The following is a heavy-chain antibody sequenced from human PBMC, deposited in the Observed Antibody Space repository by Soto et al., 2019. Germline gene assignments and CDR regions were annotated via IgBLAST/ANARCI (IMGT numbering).Heavy chain of an antibody. D-gene: IGHD3-9*01. CDR2: IYPGDTDT. V-gene: IGHV5-51*01. J-gene: IGHJ6*02. CDR1: GYSFTSYW. CDR3: ARVPILTGYYKQNGMDV. Sequence: GESLKISCKGSGYSFTSYWIGWVRQMPGKGLEWMGIIYPGDTDTRYSPSFQGQVTISADKSISTAYLQWSSLKASDTAMYYCARVPILTGYYKQNGMDVWGQGTTV.